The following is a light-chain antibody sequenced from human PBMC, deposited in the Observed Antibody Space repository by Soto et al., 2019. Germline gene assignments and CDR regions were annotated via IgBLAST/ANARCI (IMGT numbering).Light chain of an antibody. CDR1: QHVSSN. CDR2: RAS. Sequence: EIVMTQSPATLSVSPGGSATLSCRASQHVSSNLAWYRQKPGQPPTLLICRASTRATGIPATFSGSGSGTEFTLTISSLQSEDFAVYYCQQYNKWPYTFGQGTKLEI. J-gene: IGKJ2*01. CDR3: QQYNKWPYT. V-gene: IGKV3-15*01.